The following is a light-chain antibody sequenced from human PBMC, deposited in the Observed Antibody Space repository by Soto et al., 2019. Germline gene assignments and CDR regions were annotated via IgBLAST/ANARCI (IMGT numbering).Light chain of an antibody. V-gene: IGKV3-11*01. Sequence: EIVLTQSPATLSLSPGERATLSCSASQNVGGYLAWSQPKPGQAPRLLISDASNRAAGIPARFSDIGSGTDFTLTISSLEPEDFAVYYCQQRNSWPLTFGGGTQVEIK. J-gene: IGKJ4*01. CDR2: DAS. CDR1: QNVGGY. CDR3: QQRNSWPLT.